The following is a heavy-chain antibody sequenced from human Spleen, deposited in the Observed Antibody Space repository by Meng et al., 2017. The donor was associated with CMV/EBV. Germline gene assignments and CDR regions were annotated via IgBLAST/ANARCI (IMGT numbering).Heavy chain of an antibody. J-gene: IGHJ6*02. V-gene: IGHV5-51*01. CDR1: EYNFTRHW. D-gene: IGHD3-16*01. CDR3: ARCPPGGVVWTWGYYGMDV. CDR2: IYPGDSDT. Sequence: GGSLRLSCRGSEYNFTRHWIGWVRQMPGKGLEWMGIIYPGDSDTIYSPSFQGQVTLSVDKSKTTAYLHWSSLKASDTAVYYCARCPPGGVVWTWGYYGMDVWGQGTTVTVSS.